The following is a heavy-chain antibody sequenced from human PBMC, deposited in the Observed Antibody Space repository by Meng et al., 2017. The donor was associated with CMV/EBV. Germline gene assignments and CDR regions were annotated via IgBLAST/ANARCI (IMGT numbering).Heavy chain of an antibody. J-gene: IGHJ4*02. Sequence: QVQRVGLGGCGAQPGRSLRLSCAASGFTFSSYAMHWVRQAPGKGLEWVAVISYDGSNKYYADSVKGRFTISRDNSKNTLYLQMNSLRAEDTAVYYCARGSVAGFDYWGQGTLVTVSS. V-gene: IGHV3-30-3*01. D-gene: IGHD6-19*01. CDR2: ISYDGSNK. CDR3: ARGSVAGFDY. CDR1: GFTFSSYA.